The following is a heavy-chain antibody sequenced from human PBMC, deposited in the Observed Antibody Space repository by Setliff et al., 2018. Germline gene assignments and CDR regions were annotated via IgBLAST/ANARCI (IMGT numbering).Heavy chain of an antibody. Sequence: ASVKVSCKASGHTFTSYFMQWVRQAPGQGLEWMGMINPSGGYTIYAQKFQGRVTMTRDTSTSTVYLELSSLRSEDTAVYYCARGLIVLPGPSGDMGYFDYWGQGTLDTVSS. CDR3: ARGLIVLPGPSGDMGYFDY. CDR2: INPSGGYT. J-gene: IGHJ4*02. CDR1: GHTFTSYF. V-gene: IGHV1-46*01. D-gene: IGHD2-8*01.